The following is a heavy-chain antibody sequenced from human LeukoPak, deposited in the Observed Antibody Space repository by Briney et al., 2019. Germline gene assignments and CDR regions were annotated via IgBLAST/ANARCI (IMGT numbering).Heavy chain of an antibody. CDR3: ARAIYYYDSSGYSY. V-gene: IGHV4-34*01. CDR1: GGSFSGYY. D-gene: IGHD3-22*01. J-gene: IGHJ4*02. CDR2: INHSGST. Sequence: SETLSLTCAVYGGSFSGYYWSWIRQPPGKGLEWIGEINHSGSTNYNPSLKSRVTISVDTSKNQFSLKLSSVTAADTAVYYCARAIYYYDSSGYSYWGQGTLVTVSS.